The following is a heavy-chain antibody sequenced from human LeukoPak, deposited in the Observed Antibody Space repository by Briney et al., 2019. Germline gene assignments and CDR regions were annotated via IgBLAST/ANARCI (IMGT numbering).Heavy chain of an antibody. V-gene: IGHV4-34*01. Sequence: KPSETLSLTCAVYGGSFSGYYWSWIRQPPGKGLEWIGEINHSGSTNYNPSLKSRVTISVDTSKNQFSLKLSSVTAADTAVYYCARAGPTLTLTPFDYWGQGTLVTVSS. J-gene: IGHJ4*02. CDR2: INHSGST. CDR1: GGSFSGYY. D-gene: IGHD4-17*01. CDR3: ARAGPTLTLTPFDY.